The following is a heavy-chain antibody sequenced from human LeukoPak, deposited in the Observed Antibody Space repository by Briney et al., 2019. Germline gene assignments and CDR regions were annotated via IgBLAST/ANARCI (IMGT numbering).Heavy chain of an antibody. CDR2: INPSGVST. Sequence: ASVKVSCKASGYTFTSYYMHWVRQAPGQGVEWMGIINPSGVSTSYAQKFHGRVTMTRYTSTSTVYMELSSLRSEDTAVYYCARLRYCSSTSCYPGPHDAFDIWGQGTMVTVSS. CDR1: GYTFTSYY. CDR3: ARLRYCSSTSCYPGPHDAFDI. V-gene: IGHV1-46*03. D-gene: IGHD2-2*01. J-gene: IGHJ3*02.